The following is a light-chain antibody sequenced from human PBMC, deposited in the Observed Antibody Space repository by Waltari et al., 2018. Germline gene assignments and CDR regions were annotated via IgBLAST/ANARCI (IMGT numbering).Light chain of an antibody. CDR2: DVS. CDR3: ISYTNTYTLGL. J-gene: IGLJ3*02. Sequence: QSALTQPASVSGSLGQSITISCTGSGSDIGAYDFVSWYQQYPGKPPKLIFFDVSTRPSEVSNRFSGSKSGNTAALAIAGLQAEDEADYYCISYTNTYTLGLFGGGTKLTVL. V-gene: IGLV2-14*03. CDR1: GSDIGAYDF.